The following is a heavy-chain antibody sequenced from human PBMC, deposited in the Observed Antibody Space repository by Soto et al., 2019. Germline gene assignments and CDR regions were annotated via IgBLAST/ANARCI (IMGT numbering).Heavy chain of an antibody. CDR2: ISAYNGNT. Sequence: QVQLVQSGAEVKKPGASVKVSCKASGYTFTSYGISWVRQAPGQGLEWMGWISAYNGNTNYAQKLQGRVTMTTDTTTSTAYKKQRRLISYDTAVYYCWSVISDDRRYYYYGMDVWGQGTTVTVSS. CDR3: WSVISDDRRYYYYGMDV. V-gene: IGHV1-18*01. CDR1: GYTFTSYG. D-gene: IGHD3-10*01. J-gene: IGHJ6*02.